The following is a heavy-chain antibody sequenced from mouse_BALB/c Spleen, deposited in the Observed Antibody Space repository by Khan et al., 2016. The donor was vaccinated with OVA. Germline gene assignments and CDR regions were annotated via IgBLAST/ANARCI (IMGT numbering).Heavy chain of an antibody. CDR1: GDSMTSGY. CDR3: ARYDYDYDGAFAY. V-gene: IGHV3-8*02. D-gene: IGHD2-4*01. J-gene: IGHJ3*01. CDR2: ISYSGST. Sequence: EVKLEESGPSLVKPSQTLSLTCSVTGDSMTSGYWNWIRKFPGNKLEYMGYISYSGSTYYNPSLKSRISITRDTSKNQYYLQLNSVTTEDTATYYCARYDYDYDGAFAYWGQGTLVTVSA.